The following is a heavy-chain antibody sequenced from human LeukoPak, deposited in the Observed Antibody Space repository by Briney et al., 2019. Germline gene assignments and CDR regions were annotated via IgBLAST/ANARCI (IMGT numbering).Heavy chain of an antibody. CDR3: TRRGGLTSGGKYFDY. V-gene: IGHV5-51*01. D-gene: IGHD3-16*01. CDR2: IYPDDSDT. J-gene: IGHJ4*02. CDR1: GYTFTNYW. Sequence: GESLKISCKGSGYTFTNYWIAWVRQMPGKGLEWMGFIYPDDSDTRYSPSFQGQVTISADKSTSTAYLPWSSLKASDTAIYYCTRRGGLTSGGKYFDYWGQGTLVTVAS.